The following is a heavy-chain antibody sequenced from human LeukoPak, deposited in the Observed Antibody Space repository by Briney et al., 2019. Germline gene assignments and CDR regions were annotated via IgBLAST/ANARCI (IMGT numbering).Heavy chain of an antibody. CDR3: ARRGDIVFSFDF. J-gene: IGHJ4*02. V-gene: IGHV5-51*01. D-gene: IGHD2-15*01. Sequence: GESLKISRKGSGYTFTNYWLAWVRQMPGKGLEWVGIIYACDCDTRYSPSFQGQVTISADRSISTAYLQWSSLKASDTAMYYCARRGDIVFSFDFWGEGRMLSVSS. CDR1: GYTFTNYW. CDR2: IYACDCDT.